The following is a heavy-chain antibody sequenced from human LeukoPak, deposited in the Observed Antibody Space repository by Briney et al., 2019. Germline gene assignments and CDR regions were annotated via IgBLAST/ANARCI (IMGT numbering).Heavy chain of an antibody. V-gene: IGHV3-48*02. CDR2: MNSDGSHI. CDR3: TRGSFGVFDY. Sequence: GGCLRLSCAAPGFTFSDYSMNWVRQAPGKGLEWVSSMNSDGSHIYHADSLEGRFTISRDNARNSVYLQMNGLRDEDTAVYYCTRGSFGVFDYWGQGILVTVSS. CDR1: GFTFSDYS. J-gene: IGHJ4*02. D-gene: IGHD3-10*01.